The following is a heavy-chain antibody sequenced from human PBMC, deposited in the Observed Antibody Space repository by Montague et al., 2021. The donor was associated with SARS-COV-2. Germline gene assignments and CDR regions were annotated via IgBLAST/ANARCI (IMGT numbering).Heavy chain of an antibody. CDR2: IYYSGST. D-gene: IGHD1-26*01. J-gene: IGHJ5*02. CDR3: ARQGSGSYYNWFDP. Sequence: SETLSLTCTVSGGSISGYYWSWFRQSAGKGLEWIGSIYYSGSTYYNPSLKSRVTISVDTSKNQFSLKLSSVTAADTAVYYCARQGSGSYYNWFDPWGQGTLVTVSS. CDR1: GGSISGYY. V-gene: IGHV4-59*05.